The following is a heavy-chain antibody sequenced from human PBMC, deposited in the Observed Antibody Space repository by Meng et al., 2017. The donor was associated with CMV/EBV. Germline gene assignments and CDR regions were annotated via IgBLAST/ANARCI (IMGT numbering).Heavy chain of an antibody. J-gene: IGHJ4*02. CDR1: ISRSSYY. Sequence: ISRSSYYWGWIRQPPGKGLEWIGSIYYSGSTYYNPSLKSRVTISVDTSKNQFSLKLSSVTAADTAVYYCARVGGLRLGELSAPVDYWGQGTLVTVSS. D-gene: IGHD3-16*02. CDR3: ARVGGLRLGELSAPVDY. CDR2: IYYSGST. V-gene: IGHV4-39*07.